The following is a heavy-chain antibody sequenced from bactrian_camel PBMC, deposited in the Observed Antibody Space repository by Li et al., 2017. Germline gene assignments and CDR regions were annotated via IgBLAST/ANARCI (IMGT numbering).Heavy chain of an antibody. D-gene: IGHD7*01. Sequence: HVQLVESGGGSVQTGQSLRLSCAARSDCIGWFRQAPGAEREGVAAIYTGPGNTYYADSVKGRFTMSQDRAKNTVYLQMENLESGDTALYYCAYDRLKCLTGSPWDDYHTYGQGTQVTV. CDR2: IYTGPGNT. CDR1: SDC. J-gene: IGHJ4*01. V-gene: IGHV3S1*01.